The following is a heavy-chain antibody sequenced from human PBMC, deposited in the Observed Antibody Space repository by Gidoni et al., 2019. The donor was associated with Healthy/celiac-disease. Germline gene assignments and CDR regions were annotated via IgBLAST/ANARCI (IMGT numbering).Heavy chain of an antibody. CDR2: VDPEDGET. CDR3: AGGYCSGGSCYHPFDP. V-gene: IGHV1-69-2*01. CDR1: GYTFTDDY. J-gene: IGHJ5*02. Sequence: EVQLVQSGAEVKKPGATVKSSCKVSGYTFTDDYMHWVQQAPGKGLAWMGLVDPEDGETISADKFQVRVTITADTSTDTAYMELSSLRSEDTAVYYCAGGYCSGGSCYHPFDPWGQGTLVTVSS. D-gene: IGHD2-15*01.